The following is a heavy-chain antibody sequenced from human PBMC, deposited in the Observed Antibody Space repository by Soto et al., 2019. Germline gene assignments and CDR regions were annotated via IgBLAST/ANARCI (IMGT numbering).Heavy chain of an antibody. V-gene: IGHV1-8*01. J-gene: IGHJ4*02. CDR1: GYTFTSYD. D-gene: IGHD1-26*01. Sequence: QVQLVQSGAEVKKPGASVKVSCKASGYTFTSYDINWVRQATGQGLEWMRWMNPNSGNTGYAQKFQGRVTMTRNTSISTAYMELSSLRSEDTAVYYCARFRTVGAKTPDDYWGQGTLVTVSS. CDR3: ARFRTVGAKTPDDY. CDR2: MNPNSGNT.